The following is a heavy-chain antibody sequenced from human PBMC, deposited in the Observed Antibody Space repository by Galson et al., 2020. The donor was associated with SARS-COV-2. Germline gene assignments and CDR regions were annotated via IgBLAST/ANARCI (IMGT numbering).Heavy chain of an antibody. J-gene: IGHJ4*02. CDR1: GFTFRNNA. V-gene: IGHV3-23*01. D-gene: IGHD3-16*02. CDR3: AKENDYVWGSYRYMSN. Sequence: GGSLRLSCVASGFTFRNNAISWVRQAPGKGLEWVTGISGSGDSTDYADSVKGRFTISRDNSKNTLYLHMNSLRAEDTAVYYCAKENDYVWGSYRYMSNWGQGTLVTVSS. CDR2: ISGSGDST.